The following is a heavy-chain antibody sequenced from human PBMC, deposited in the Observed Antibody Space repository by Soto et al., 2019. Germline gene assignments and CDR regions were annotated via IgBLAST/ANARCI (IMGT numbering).Heavy chain of an antibody. Sequence: SETLSLTCDVSRYSINNNNWWSWVRQPPGGGLEWIGELHHGGDTNYNPSLESRATFSVDISKNQFFLKLSSVTAADTAVYYCTTNSAYALDYWGQGTLVTVSS. CDR2: LHHGGDT. D-gene: IGHD5-12*01. J-gene: IGHJ4*02. CDR3: TTNSAYALDY. V-gene: IGHV4-4*02. CDR1: RYSINNNNW.